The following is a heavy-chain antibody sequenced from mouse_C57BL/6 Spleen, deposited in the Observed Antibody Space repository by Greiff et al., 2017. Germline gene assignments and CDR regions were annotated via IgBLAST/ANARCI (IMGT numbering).Heavy chain of an antibody. CDR2: MHPNGGSP. D-gene: IGHD2-4*01. V-gene: IGHV1-64*01. CDR3: ARSYDYDDYTMDY. Sequence: QVRLQQPGAELVKPGASVKLSCKASGYTFTNYWMHWVKQRPGQGLEWIGMMHPNGGSPDYNEKFKSEATLSVDKSSRTAYMELSSLTSEDSAVYYCARSYDYDDYTMDYWGQGTSVTVSS. CDR1: GYTFTNYW. J-gene: IGHJ4*01.